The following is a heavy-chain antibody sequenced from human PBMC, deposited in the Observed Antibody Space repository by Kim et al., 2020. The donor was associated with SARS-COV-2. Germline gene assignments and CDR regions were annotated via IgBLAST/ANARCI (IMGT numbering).Heavy chain of an antibody. CDR3: AKGAYYDSSGPTGY. V-gene: IGHV3-23*01. D-gene: IGHD3-22*01. J-gene: IGHJ4*02. Sequence: ADSVKGRFTISGDNSKNTLYLQMNSLRAEDTAVYYCAKGAYYDSSGPTGYWGQGTLVTVSS.